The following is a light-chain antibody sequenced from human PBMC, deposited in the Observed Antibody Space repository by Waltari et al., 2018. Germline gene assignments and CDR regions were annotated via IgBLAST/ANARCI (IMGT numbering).Light chain of an antibody. Sequence: DIVMPQSPDSLAVSLGERATINCKSSQSVLSSSNNKNYLVWYQQKPGQPPKLLVYWASTRESGVPDRFSGSGSGTDFTLTISSLQAEDVAVYYCQQYYSAPLTFGGGTKVEIK. CDR3: QQYYSAPLT. CDR1: QSVLSSSNNKNY. V-gene: IGKV4-1*01. J-gene: IGKJ4*01. CDR2: WAS.